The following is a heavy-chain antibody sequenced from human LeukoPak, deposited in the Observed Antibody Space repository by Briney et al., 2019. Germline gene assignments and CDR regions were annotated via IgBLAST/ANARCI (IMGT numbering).Heavy chain of an antibody. D-gene: IGHD3-10*02. V-gene: IGHV3-48*03. J-gene: IGHJ6*04. CDR3: AELGITMIGGV. CDR1: GFTFSSYE. CDR2: ISSSGSTI. Sequence: GGSLRLSCAASGFTFSSYEMNWVRQAPAKGLEWVSYISSSGSTIYYADSVKGRFTISRDNAKNSLYLQMNSLRAEDTAVYYCAELGITMIGGVWGKGTTVTISS.